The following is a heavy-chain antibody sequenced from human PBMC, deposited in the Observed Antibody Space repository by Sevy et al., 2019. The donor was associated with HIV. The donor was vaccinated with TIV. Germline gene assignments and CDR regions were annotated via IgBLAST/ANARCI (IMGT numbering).Heavy chain of an antibody. Sequence: GESLKISCKGSGYSFTSYWIGWVRQMPGKGLEWMGISYAGDSDTRYSPSFQGQVTISADKSISSAYLQWSSLKASDTAMYFCARLVSIEGLCLNWGQGTLVTVSS. J-gene: IGHJ4*02. CDR2: SYAGDSDT. V-gene: IGHV5-51*01. CDR3: ARLVSIEGLCLN. D-gene: IGHD1-20*01. CDR1: GYSFTSYW.